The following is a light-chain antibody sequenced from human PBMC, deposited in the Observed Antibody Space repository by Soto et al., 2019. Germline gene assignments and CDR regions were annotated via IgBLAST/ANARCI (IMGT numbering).Light chain of an antibody. CDR1: QSVSSN. CDR3: QQYNNWPTLT. V-gene: IGKV3-15*01. Sequence: EIVMTQSPATLSVSPGERATLSCRASQSVSSNLAWYQQKPGQAPMLLIYGASTSATGIPARFSGRGSGTAVTLTSSSLQSADVAVYYCQQYNNWPTLTFGGGTKVEIK. CDR2: GAS. J-gene: IGKJ4*01.